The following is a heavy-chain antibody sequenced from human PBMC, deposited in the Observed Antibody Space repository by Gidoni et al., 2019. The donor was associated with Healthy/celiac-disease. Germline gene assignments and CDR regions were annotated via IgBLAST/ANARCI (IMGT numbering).Heavy chain of an antibody. CDR2: ISYDGSNK. J-gene: IGHJ4*02. V-gene: IGHV3-30-3*01. CDR1: GFTFSSYA. D-gene: IGHD3-22*01. CDR3: ARVGTSTSYYDSSGYYPYYFDY. Sequence: QVQLVESGGGVVQPGRSLRLSCAASGFTFSSYAMHWVRQAPGKGLGWVAVISYDGSNKYYADSVKGRFTISRDNSKNTLYLQMNSLRAEDTAVYYCARVGTSTSYYDSSGYYPYYFDYWGQGTLVTVSS.